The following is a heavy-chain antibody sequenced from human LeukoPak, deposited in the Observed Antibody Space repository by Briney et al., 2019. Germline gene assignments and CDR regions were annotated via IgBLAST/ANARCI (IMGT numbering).Heavy chain of an antibody. CDR1: GGSISSYY. D-gene: IGHD3-3*01. CDR3: ARRGSDFWSGYYYFDY. J-gene: IGHJ4*02. CDR2: IYYSGST. Sequence: SETLPLTCTVSGGSISSYYWSWIRQPPGKGLEWIGYIYYSGSTNYNPSLKSRVTISVDTSKNQFSLKLSSVTAADTAVYYCARRGSDFWSGYYYFDYWGQGTLVTVSS. V-gene: IGHV4-59*01.